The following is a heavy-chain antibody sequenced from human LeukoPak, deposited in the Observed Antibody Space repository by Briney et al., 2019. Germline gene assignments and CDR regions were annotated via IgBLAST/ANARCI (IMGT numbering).Heavy chain of an antibody. CDR3: ARIRDQLLYWFDP. V-gene: IGHV1-2*02. CDR2: INPNSGGT. J-gene: IGHJ5*02. CDR1: GYTFTGYY. D-gene: IGHD2-2*01. Sequence: ASMKVSCKASGYTFTGYYMHWVRQAPGHGLEWMGWINPNSGGTNYAQKFQGRVTMTRDTSISTAYMELSRLRSDDTAVYYCARIRDQLLYWFDPWGQGTLVTVSS.